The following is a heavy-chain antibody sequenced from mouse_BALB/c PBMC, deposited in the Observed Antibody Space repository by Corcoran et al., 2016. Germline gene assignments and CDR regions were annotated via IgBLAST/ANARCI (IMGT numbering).Heavy chain of an antibody. CDR3: ARRFPWDYPFAY. CDR1: GFDFSRYW. CDR2: INPDSSTI. Sequence: EVKLLESGGGLVQPGGSLKLSCAASGFDFSRYWMSWVRQAPGKGLEWIGEINPDSSTINYTPSLKDKFIISRDNAKNTLYLQMSKVRSEDTALYYCARRFPWDYPFAYWGQGTLVTVSA. J-gene: IGHJ3*01. D-gene: IGHD2-4*01. V-gene: IGHV4-1*02.